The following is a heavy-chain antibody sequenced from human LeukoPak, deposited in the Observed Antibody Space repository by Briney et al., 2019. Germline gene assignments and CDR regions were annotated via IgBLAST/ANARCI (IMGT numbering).Heavy chain of an antibody. J-gene: IGHJ5*02. CDR3: ARDPRPLRGEDWFDP. V-gene: IGHV1-46*01. CDR2: INPSGGST. D-gene: IGHD2-21*01. CDR1: GYTFTSYY. Sequence: GASVKVSCKASGYTFTSYYMHWVRQAPGQGLEWMGIINPSGGSTSYAQKFQGRVTITADKSTSTAYMELSSLRSEDTAVYYCARDPRPLRGEDWFDPWGQGTLVTVSS.